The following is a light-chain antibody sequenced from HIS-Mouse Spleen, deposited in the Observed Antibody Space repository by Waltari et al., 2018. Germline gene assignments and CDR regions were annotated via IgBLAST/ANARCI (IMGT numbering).Light chain of an antibody. CDR3: SSYTSSSFNVV. CDR1: SSDVGGYNS. CDR2: DVS. V-gene: IGLV2-14*03. Sequence: QSALTQPASVSGSPGQSITISCPGTSSDVGGYNSVSCYQQHPGKAPKLMIYDVSNRPSGVSNRFSGSKSGNTASLTISGLQAEDEADYYCSSYTSSSFNVVFGGGTKLTVL. J-gene: IGLJ2*01.